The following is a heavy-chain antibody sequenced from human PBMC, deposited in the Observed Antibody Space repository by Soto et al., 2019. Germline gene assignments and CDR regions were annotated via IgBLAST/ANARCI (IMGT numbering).Heavy chain of an antibody. J-gene: IGHJ4*02. D-gene: IGHD6-6*01. V-gene: IGHV3-23*01. CDR1: GFTFSSYA. CDR2: IGGSDDST. CDR3: AKRSSSSTFDY. Sequence: EVQLLESGGGLVQPGESLRLSCAASGFTFSSYAMSWVRQAPGKGLEWVSVIGGSDDSTYYADTVKGPFTISRDNSKNTLYLQMNSLRAEDTAVYYCAKRSSSSTFDYWGQGTLVTVSS.